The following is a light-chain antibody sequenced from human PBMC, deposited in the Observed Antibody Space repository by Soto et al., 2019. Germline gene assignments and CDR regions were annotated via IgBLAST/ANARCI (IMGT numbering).Light chain of an antibody. CDR1: QDISTY. Sequence: DIQLTQSPSFLSASVGDRVTITCRATQDISTYLAWYQQKPGKAPNLLIHSASTLRGGVSSRFGGSGSGTEFTLTISSLQPEDLATYYCQQVNSYPLTFGGGTKLEIK. V-gene: IGKV1-9*01. CDR3: QQVNSYPLT. CDR2: SAS. J-gene: IGKJ4*01.